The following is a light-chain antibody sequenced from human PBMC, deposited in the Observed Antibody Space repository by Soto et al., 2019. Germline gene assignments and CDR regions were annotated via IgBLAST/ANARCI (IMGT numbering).Light chain of an antibody. CDR2: WAS. V-gene: IGKV4-1*01. Sequence: DIVMTQSPDSLAVSLGERATMNCKCSRSVLYKSNNKNHLAWYQQKPGQPPQLIIYWASTRESGVPERFSGSGSGTDFTLTISSLQPEDFATYYCQQSYSTPITFGQGTRLEIK. CDR1: RSVLYKSNNKNH. CDR3: QQSYSTPIT. J-gene: IGKJ5*01.